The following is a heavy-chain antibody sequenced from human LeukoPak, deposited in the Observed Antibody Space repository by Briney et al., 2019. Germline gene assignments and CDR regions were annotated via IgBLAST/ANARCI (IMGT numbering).Heavy chain of an antibody. J-gene: IGHJ4*02. V-gene: IGHV4-4*02. CDR1: GGSISTTNW. CDR2: VHLSGRT. CDR3: AREGGPYRPLDY. Sequence: SETLSLTCGVSGGSISTTNWWTWVRQPPGEGLEGIGAVHLSGRTHYNPSLESRVTMSVDMSENHISLRLTSVTAADTAVYYCAREGGPYRPLDYSGQGTLVTVSS.